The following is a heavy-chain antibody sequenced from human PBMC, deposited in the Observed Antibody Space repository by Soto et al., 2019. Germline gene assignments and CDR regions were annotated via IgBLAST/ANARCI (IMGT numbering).Heavy chain of an antibody. CDR3: VRDVGIAASGTSGNDYFYGIAV. CDR1: GHSISNIDSF. J-gene: IGHJ6*02. Sequence: RLEESGQGLVKPAQTLSLSCNVTGHSISNIDSFWTWIRQPPGKGLEWLGYISNFGTTNYKPSLKSRLTISLDRSKNQISLELASVTAADTAVYYCVRDVGIAASGTSGNDYFYGIAVWGQGTTVIVSS. V-gene: IGHV4-30-4*08. CDR2: ISNFGTT. D-gene: IGHD6-13*01.